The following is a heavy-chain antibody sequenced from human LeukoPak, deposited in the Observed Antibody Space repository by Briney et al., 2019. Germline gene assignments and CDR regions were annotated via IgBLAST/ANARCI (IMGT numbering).Heavy chain of an antibody. D-gene: IGHD3-22*01. CDR1: GFTFSSYA. CDR2: ISGSGGST. Sequence: PGGSLRLSCAASGFTFSSYAMSWVRQAPGKGLEWVSAISGSGGSTYYADSVKGRFTIPRDNSKNTLYLQMNSLRAEDTAVYYCAKDHNYYDSSGYCNYWGQGTLVTVSS. J-gene: IGHJ4*02. V-gene: IGHV3-23*01. CDR3: AKDHNYYDSSGYCNY.